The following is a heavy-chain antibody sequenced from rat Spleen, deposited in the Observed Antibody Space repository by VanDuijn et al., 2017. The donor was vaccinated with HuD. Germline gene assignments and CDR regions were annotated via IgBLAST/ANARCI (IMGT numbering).Heavy chain of an antibody. CDR2: INFDDSGT. V-gene: IGHV5-20*01. D-gene: IGHD1-10*01. CDR3: TTDNFWFTY. CDR1: GFTFSNYC. Sequence: EVQLVESGGGLVQPGRSMKLSCAASGFTFSNYCLTWVRQGPTKSLEWVASINFDDSGTYYRDSVQGRFTVSRDNAKSTLYLQMDSLRSEDSATYYCTTDNFWFTYWGQGTLVTVSS. J-gene: IGHJ3*01.